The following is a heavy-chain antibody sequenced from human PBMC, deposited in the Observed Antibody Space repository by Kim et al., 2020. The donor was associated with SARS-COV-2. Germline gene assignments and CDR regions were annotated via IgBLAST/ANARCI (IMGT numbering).Heavy chain of an antibody. CDR1: GYSFTTYW. Sequence: GESLKISCRGSGYSFTTYWIAWLRQTPGKGLEWMGIIYPGDSDTRYSPSFQGQVTIPADKSMTSAFLHWSSLKASDTAIYYCARAPTVISNPYNYFDLWGQGSLGTVSS. D-gene: IGHD4-4*01. J-gene: IGHJ4*02. V-gene: IGHV5-51*01. CDR2: IYPGDSDT. CDR3: ARAPTVISNPYNYFDL.